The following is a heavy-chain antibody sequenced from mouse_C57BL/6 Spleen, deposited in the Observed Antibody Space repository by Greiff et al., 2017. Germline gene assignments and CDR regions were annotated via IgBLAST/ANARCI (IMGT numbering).Heavy chain of an antibody. D-gene: IGHD1-1*01. CDR2: ISSGGSYT. Sequence: EVHLVESGGDLVKPGGSLKLSCAASGFTFSSYGMSWVRQTPDKRLEWVATISSGGSYTYYPDCVKGRFTNSRDDAKNTLYLQMSSLKSEDTAMYYCARLRVYYYSSSPYSFECWGQGTTLTVSS. CDR3: ARLRVYYYSSSPYSFEC. V-gene: IGHV5-6*01. J-gene: IGHJ2*01. CDR1: GFTFSSYG.